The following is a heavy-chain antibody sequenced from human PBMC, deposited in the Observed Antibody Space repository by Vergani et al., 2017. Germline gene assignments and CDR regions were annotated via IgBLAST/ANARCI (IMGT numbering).Heavy chain of an antibody. Sequence: QVQLLQSGAEVKKPGSSVKVSCKASGGTFSSYGISWVRQAPGQGLEWMGGIIPIFGTANYAQKFQGRVTITADESTSTAYMELSSLRSEDTAVYYCARDRGPYTALDPYHPTWGQGTLVTVSS. CDR3: ARDRGPYTALDPYHPT. J-gene: IGHJ5*02. D-gene: IGHD5-18*01. V-gene: IGHV1-69*12. CDR1: GGTFSSYG. CDR2: IIPIFGTA.